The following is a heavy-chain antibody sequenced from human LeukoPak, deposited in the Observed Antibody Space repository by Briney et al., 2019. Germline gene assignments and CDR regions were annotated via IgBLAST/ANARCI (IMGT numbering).Heavy chain of an antibody. CDR2: IYYSGST. D-gene: IGHD2-2*01. V-gene: IGHV4-59*12. Sequence: SETLSLTCTVSGGSISSYYWSWIRQPPGKGLEWIGYIYYSGSTNYNPSLKSRVTLSVDTSKNHFSLKLSSVTAADTAVYYCARGGLGYCSSTSCEGLDVWGKGTTVTVSS. CDR3: ARGGLGYCSSTSCEGLDV. CDR1: GGSISSYY. J-gene: IGHJ6*04.